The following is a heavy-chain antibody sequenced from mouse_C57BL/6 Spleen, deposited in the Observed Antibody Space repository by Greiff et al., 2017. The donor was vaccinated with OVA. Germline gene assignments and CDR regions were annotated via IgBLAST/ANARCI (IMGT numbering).Heavy chain of an antibody. CDR1: EYEFPSHD. CDR2: INSDGGST. Sequence: EVKLMESGGGLVQPGESLKLSCESNEYEFPSHDMSWVRKTPEKRLELVAAINSDGGSTYYPDTMERRFIISRDNTKKTLYLQMSSLRSEDTALYYCARLKGPIDTVGYFDVWGTGTTVTVSS. D-gene: IGHD1-1*01. J-gene: IGHJ1*03. V-gene: IGHV5-2*01. CDR3: ARLKGPIDTVGYFDV.